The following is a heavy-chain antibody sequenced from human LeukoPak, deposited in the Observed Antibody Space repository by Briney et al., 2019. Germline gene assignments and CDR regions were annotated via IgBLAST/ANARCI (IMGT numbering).Heavy chain of an antibody. J-gene: IGHJ3*02. Sequence: GASVKVSCKACGYTFTSNSINWVRQAPGQGLEWMGWISTNTGNPTYAQGFTGRFVFSMDTSVSTAYLEISSLKAEDTAVYYCARDRRRSDAFDIWGQGTMVTLSS. D-gene: IGHD6-6*01. V-gene: IGHV7-4-1*02. CDR1: GYTFTSNS. CDR3: ARDRRRSDAFDI. CDR2: ISTNTGNP.